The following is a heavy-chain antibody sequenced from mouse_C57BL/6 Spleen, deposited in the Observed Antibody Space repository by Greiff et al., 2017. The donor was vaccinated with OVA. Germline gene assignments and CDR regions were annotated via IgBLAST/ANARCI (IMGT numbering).Heavy chain of an antibody. CDR2: ISSGSSTI. J-gene: IGHJ4*01. V-gene: IGHV5-17*01. Sequence: EVMLVESGGGLVKPGGSLKLSCAASGFTFSDYGMHWVRQAPEKGLEWVAYISSGSSTIYYADTVKGRFTISRDNAKNTLFLQMTSLRSEDTAMYYCARQLRREAMDYWGQGTSVTVSS. CDR1: GFTFSDYG. D-gene: IGHD3-2*02. CDR3: ARQLRREAMDY.